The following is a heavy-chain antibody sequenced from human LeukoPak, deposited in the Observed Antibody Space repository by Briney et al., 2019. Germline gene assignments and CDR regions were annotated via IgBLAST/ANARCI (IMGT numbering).Heavy chain of an antibody. J-gene: IGHJ6*02. D-gene: IGHD3-16*01. CDR1: GYTFTGYY. CDR3: ARDDYDYVWGRYGMDV. V-gene: IGHV1-2*02. CDR2: INPNSGGT. Sequence: ASVKVSCKASGYTFTGYYMHWVRQAPGQGLEWMGWINPNSGGTNYAQKFQGRVTMTRDTSISTAYMELSRLRSADTAVYYCARDDYDYVWGRYGMDVWGQGTTVTASS.